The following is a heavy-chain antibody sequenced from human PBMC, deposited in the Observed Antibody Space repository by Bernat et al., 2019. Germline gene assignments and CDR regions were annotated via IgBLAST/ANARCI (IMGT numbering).Heavy chain of an antibody. D-gene: IGHD6-13*01. CDR1: GFIFSDYG. CDR2: IRHHGSGE. J-gene: IGHJ4*02. CDR3: ARDGYSSSWELDY. V-gene: IGHV3-30*02. Sequence: QVHLVESGGGVVQPGGSLRLSCAASGFIFSDYGMHWVRQTPGKGLEWVAFIRHHGSGEQYAGSVKGRFTISRDTSKNTLYLNMNSLTTEDTAVYYCARDGYSSSWELDYWGQGTLVTVSS.